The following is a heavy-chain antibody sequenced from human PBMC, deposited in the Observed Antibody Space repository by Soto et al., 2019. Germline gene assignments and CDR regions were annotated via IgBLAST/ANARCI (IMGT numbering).Heavy chain of an antibody. CDR2: IYYSGST. J-gene: IGHJ6*03. CDR3: ARHRAYYSYYMDV. V-gene: IGHV4-59*08. CDR1: GGSISSYY. Sequence: QVQLQESGPGLVKPSETLSLTCTVSGGSISSYYWSWIRQPPGKGLEWIGYIYYSGSTNYNHSLTTRVTISVDTSKNQFSLKLSSVTAADTAVYYCARHRAYYSYYMDVWGKGTTVTVSS.